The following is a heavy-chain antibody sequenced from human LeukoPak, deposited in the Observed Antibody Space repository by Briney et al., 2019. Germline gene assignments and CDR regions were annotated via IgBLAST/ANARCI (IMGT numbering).Heavy chain of an antibody. D-gene: IGHD6-6*01. CDR2: INTDGSST. V-gene: IGHV3-74*01. CDR3: ARDPQYSSSSDFDY. CDR1: GFTFSSYW. Sequence: GGSLRLSCAASGFTFSSYWMHWVRQAPRKGLVWVSRINTDGSSTSYADSVKGRFTISRDNAKNTLYLQMNSLRAEDTAVYYCARDPQYSSSSDFDYWGQGTLVTVSS. J-gene: IGHJ4*02.